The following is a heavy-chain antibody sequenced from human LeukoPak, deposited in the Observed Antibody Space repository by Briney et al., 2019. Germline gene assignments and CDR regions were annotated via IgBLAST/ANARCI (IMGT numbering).Heavy chain of an antibody. CDR3: ARVALRGGAFDI. CDR2: ISSSSSTI. Sequence: GGSLRLSCAASGFTFSSYSMNWVRQAPGKGLEWVSYISSSSSTIYYADSVKGRFTISRDNAKNSLYLQMSSLRAEHTAVYYCARVALRGGAFDIWGQGTMVTVSS. CDR1: GFTFSSYS. J-gene: IGHJ3*02. V-gene: IGHV3-48*01. D-gene: IGHD5-12*01.